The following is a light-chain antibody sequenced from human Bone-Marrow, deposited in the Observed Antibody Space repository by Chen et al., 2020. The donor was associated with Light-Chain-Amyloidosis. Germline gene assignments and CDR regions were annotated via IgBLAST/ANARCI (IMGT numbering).Light chain of an antibody. CDR2: DDS. Sequence: SYVLTQPSSVSVAPGQTGTIACGGNNIGSTSVHWYQQPPGQAPLLVVYDDSERPSGSPERLSGSNSGNTATLTISRVEAGDEADYYCQVWDRSSDRPVFGGGTKLTVL. V-gene: IGLV3-21*02. CDR1: NIGSTS. CDR3: QVWDRSSDRPV. J-gene: IGLJ3*02.